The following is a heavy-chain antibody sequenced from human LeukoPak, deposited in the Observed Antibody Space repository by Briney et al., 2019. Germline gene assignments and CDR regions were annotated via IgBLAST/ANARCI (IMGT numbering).Heavy chain of an antibody. CDR2: IIPIFGTA. V-gene: IGHV1-69*05. Sequence: GASVKVSCKASGGTFSSYAISWVRQAPGQGLEWMGGIIPIFGTANYAQKFQGRVTITTDESTSTAYMELSSLRSEDTAVYYCAGDKRAPGLYSGSYFGEFHYWGQGTLVTVSS. J-gene: IGHJ4*02. CDR3: AGDKRAPGLYSGSYFGEFHY. CDR1: GGTFSSYA. D-gene: IGHD1-26*01.